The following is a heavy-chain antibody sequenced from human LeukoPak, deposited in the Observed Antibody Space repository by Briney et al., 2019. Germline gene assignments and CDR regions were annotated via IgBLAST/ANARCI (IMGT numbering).Heavy chain of an antibody. J-gene: IGHJ4*02. CDR1: GYTFTSYG. Sequence: ASVKVSCKASGYTFTSYGINWVRQAPGQGLEWMGWISTYNGNTNYAQKFQGRVTMTTDTSTSTAYMELRSLRSDDTAVYYCARDGDYYDSSGYTDYWGQGTLVTVSS. CDR3: ARDGDYYDSSGYTDY. CDR2: ISTYNGNT. D-gene: IGHD3-22*01. V-gene: IGHV1-18*01.